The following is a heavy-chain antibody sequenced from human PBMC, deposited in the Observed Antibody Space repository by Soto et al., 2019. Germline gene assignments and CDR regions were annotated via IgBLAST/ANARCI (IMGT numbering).Heavy chain of an antibody. CDR3: SRVNPGETSPFDH. V-gene: IGHV1-46*03. CDR2: INPFDGSR. Sequence: ASVKVSCKASGYIFTSYYLHWVRQAPGQGLEWMGWINPFDGSRMFAQSFQGRVTFTRDTSTSTVYMELSGLRSDDTAVYYCSRVNPGETSPFDHWGQGTLVTVSS. J-gene: IGHJ4*02. CDR1: GYIFTSYY.